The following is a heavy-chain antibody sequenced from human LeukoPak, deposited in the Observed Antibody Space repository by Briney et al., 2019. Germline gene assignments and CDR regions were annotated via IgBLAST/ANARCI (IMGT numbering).Heavy chain of an antibody. CDR1: GGSISGTNW. D-gene: IGHD1-26*01. CDR2: ISLAGQT. CDR3: SRESGPFCPFGY. V-gene: IGHV4-4*02. Sequence: PSQTLSLTCTVSGGSISGTNWWSWVRQPPGQGLEWIGEISLAGQTNYNPSLNGRVTMSLDKSSNQLSLHLTSVTAADTATYYCSRESGPFCPFGYWGQGTLVIVSS. J-gene: IGHJ4*02.